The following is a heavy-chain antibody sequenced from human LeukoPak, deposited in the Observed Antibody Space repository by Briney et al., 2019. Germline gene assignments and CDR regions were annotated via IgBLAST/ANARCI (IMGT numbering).Heavy chain of an antibody. Sequence: GGSLRLSCAASGFTFSTYDMYWVRQAPGKGLVCVASISRNSGAYTYYAASVKGRFTISRDNSRSTLYLQMNGLRAEDTAVYYCSKKGQNGDYGKPDWGQGTLVTVSS. J-gene: IGHJ4*02. D-gene: IGHD4-17*01. CDR2: ISRNSGAYT. CDR1: GFTFSTYD. CDR3: SKKGQNGDYGKPD. V-gene: IGHV3-23*01.